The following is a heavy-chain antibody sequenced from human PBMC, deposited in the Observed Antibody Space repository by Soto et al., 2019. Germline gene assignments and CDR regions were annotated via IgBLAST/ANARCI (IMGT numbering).Heavy chain of an antibody. V-gene: IGHV4-34*01. CDR2: INHSGST. CDR3: ARLSGWYTSINVRRTDDFDY. Sequence: SSETLSLTCAVYGGSFSGYYWSWIRQPPGKGLEWIGEINHSGSTNYNPSLKSRVTISVDTSKNQFSLKLSSVTAADTAVYYCARLSGWYTSINVRRTDDFDYWGLGTLVTVTS. CDR1: GGSFSGYY. D-gene: IGHD6-19*01. J-gene: IGHJ4*02.